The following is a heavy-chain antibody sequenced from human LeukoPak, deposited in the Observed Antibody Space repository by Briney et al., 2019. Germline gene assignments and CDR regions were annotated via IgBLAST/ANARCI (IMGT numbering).Heavy chain of an antibody. D-gene: IGHD3-10*01. J-gene: IGHJ4*02. Sequence: GGSLRLSCAASGFTFSSYAMHWIRQAPGKGLEWVAVISYDGSIKYYADSLKGRFTISRDNSKNTLYLQMNSLRAEDTAVYYCARTLALYGSGSFFDFWGQGTLVTVSS. CDR2: ISYDGSIK. CDR3: ARTLALYGSGSFFDF. CDR1: GFTFSSYA. V-gene: IGHV3-30-3*01.